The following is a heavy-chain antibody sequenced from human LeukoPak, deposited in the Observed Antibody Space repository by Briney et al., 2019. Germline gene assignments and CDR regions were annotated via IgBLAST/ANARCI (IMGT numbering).Heavy chain of an antibody. J-gene: IGHJ5*02. V-gene: IGHV4-59*01. CDR2: NSGTT. CDR3: ARERTMVRGMSWFDP. CDR1: GDSINNYY. D-gene: IGHD3-10*01. Sequence: SETLSLTCTVTGDSINNYYWSWIRQPPGKGLEWIGYNSGTTNYNPSLKSRVSISVDTSKKQFSLKLSSVTAADTAVYYCARERTMVRGMSWFDPWGQGTRVTVSS.